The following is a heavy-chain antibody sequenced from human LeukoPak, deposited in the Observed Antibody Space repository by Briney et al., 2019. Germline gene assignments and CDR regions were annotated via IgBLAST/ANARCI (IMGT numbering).Heavy chain of an antibody. CDR2: ISRSGSTI. CDR3: ARDSSYGSGYYYYGMDV. Sequence: PGGSLRLSCEASGFTFSDYEMDWVRQAPGKGLEWVSDISRSGSTIYYADSVKGRFTISRDNAKNSLYLQMNSLRAEDTAVYYCARDSSYGSGYYYYGMDVWGQGTTVTVSS. V-gene: IGHV3-48*03. D-gene: IGHD3-10*01. CDR1: GFTFSDYE. J-gene: IGHJ6*02.